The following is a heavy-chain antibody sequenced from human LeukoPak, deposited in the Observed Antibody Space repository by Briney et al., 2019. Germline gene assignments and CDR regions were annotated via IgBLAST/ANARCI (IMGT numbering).Heavy chain of an antibody. CDR1: VFTIGPYA. CDR3: ATWAFYHNLDV. CDR2: IKADGSGT. D-gene: IGHD2/OR15-2a*01. J-gene: IGHJ6*02. V-gene: IGHV3-43*02. Sequence: GGALRLSCAASVFTIGPYAMYWVRQGPWRGLEWVSVIKADGSGTFYADSVRGRFTTSRDNSKNSLYLQMNSLTSEDTALYYCATWAFYHNLDVWGQGTTVIVSS.